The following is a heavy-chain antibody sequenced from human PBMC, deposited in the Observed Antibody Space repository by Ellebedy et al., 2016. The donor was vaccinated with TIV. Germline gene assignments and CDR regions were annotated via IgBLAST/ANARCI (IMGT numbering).Heavy chain of an antibody. CDR1: GFSIDDYG. V-gene: IGHV3-20*04. CDR2: ITWNGGSI. D-gene: IGHD3-3*01. J-gene: IGHJ6*03. Sequence: GESLKISXAASGFSIDDYGMSWVRQAPGKGLEWVSGITWNGGSIVYADSVKGRFTISRDNDKNSLYLQMNSLRAEDTALYYCARVYTIFGLVRHYVDVWGKGTTVTVSS. CDR3: ARVYTIFGLVRHYVDV.